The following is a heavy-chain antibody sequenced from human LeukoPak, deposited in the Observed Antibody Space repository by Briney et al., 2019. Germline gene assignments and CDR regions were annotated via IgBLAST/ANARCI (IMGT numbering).Heavy chain of an antibody. CDR3: ARNLIPEQLVLNF. Sequence: PSETLSLTCTVSGGSISSYYWSWIRQPPGKGLEWIGYIYYTGSTNYNPSLKSRVTMSVDTSKNQFSLNLKSVTPEDTAVYYCARNLIPEQLVLNFWGQGTLVTVSS. D-gene: IGHD6-13*01. CDR1: GGSISSYY. J-gene: IGHJ4*02. V-gene: IGHV4-59*01. CDR2: IYYTGST.